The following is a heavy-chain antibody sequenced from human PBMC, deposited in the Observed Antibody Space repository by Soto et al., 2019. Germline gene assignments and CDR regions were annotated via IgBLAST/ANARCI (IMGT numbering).Heavy chain of an antibody. D-gene: IGHD6-19*01. V-gene: IGHV3-21*01. CDR3: ARYPSGWYSHPQYYFDY. Sequence: EVQLVESGGGLVKPGGSLRLSCAASGFTFSSYSMNWVRQAPGKGLEWVSSISSSSSYIYYADSVKSRFTISRDNAKNSLYLQMNSLRAEDTAVYYCARYPSGWYSHPQYYFDYWGQGTLVTVSS. CDR1: GFTFSSYS. CDR2: ISSSSSYI. J-gene: IGHJ4*02.